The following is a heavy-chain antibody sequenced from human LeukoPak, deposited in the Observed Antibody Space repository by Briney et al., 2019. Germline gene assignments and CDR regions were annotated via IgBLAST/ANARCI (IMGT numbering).Heavy chain of an antibody. CDR2: ISWNSGSI. D-gene: IGHD1-26*01. CDR1: GFTFDDYA. Sequence: GGSLRPSCAASGFTFDDYAMRWVRQAPGKGLEWVSGISWNSGSIGYADSVKGRFTISRDNAKNSLYLQMNSLRAEDTALYYCAKEILGGSYYWGQGTLVTVSS. J-gene: IGHJ4*02. V-gene: IGHV3-9*01. CDR3: AKEILGGSYY.